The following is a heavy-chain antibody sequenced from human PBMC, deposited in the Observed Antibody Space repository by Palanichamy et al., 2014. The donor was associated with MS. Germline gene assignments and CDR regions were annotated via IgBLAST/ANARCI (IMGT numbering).Heavy chain of an antibody. D-gene: IGHD5-12*01. V-gene: IGHV3-7*01. J-gene: IGHJ3*02. CDR2: IKQDGSEK. CDR3: ARGQGWLGDI. Sequence: EVQLMESGGTLVQPGGSLRPSCAVSGFTFSDHWMSWVRQAPGKGLEWVAIIKQDGSEKYYVDSVNGRFTISRDNAKNSLYLQVNSLGAEDTAMYHCARGQGWLGDIWGQGTMVTVSA. CDR1: GFTFSDHW.